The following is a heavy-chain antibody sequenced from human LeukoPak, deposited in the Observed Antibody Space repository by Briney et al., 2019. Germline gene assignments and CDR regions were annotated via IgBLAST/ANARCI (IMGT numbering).Heavy chain of an antibody. CDR2: INLDGSDT. CDR3: ARDPRYYSDLYSFDS. J-gene: IGHJ4*02. V-gene: IGHV3-7*01. CDR1: GFSFSSSW. D-gene: IGHD3-22*01. Sequence: GGSLRLSCAASGFSFSSSWMSWVRQAPGKGLEWVAHINLDGSDTYYVDSVKGRFTISRDNAKNSLFLQMDSPRAEDTAVYYCARDPRYYSDLYSFDSWGQGTLVTVSS.